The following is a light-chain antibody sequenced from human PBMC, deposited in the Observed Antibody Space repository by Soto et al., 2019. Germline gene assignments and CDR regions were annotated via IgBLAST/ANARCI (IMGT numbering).Light chain of an antibody. CDR3: ATWDSSLSAVV. Sequence: QSVFTQSPSVSAAPGQKVTISCSGSSSNIGNTYISWYQQLPGTAPKLLIYDNYERPSGIPDRFSGSKSDTSATLGITGLQTGDEADYYCATWDSSLSAVVFGGGTQLTVL. CDR1: SSNIGNTY. V-gene: IGLV1-51*01. CDR2: DNY. J-gene: IGLJ2*01.